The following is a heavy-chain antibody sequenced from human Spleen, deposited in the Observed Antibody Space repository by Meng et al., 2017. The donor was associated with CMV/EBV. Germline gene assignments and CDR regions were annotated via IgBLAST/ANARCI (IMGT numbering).Heavy chain of an antibody. Sequence: QVSVAQTVAAVKKPGDSVKVSCKASGYTFTSYGISWVRQAPGQGLEWMASISAYKGNTNDAQKSQGRVTMPTHTSTSTVYMELRSLRSDDTAVYYCARDKVDGDYDICFFDYWGQGTLVTVSS. V-gene: IGHV1-18*01. CDR2: ISAYKGNT. D-gene: IGHD4-17*01. CDR1: GYTFTSYG. J-gene: IGHJ4*02. CDR3: ARDKVDGDYDICFFDY.